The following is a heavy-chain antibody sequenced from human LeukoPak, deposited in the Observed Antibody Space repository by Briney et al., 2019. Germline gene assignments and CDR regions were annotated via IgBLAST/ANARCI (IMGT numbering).Heavy chain of an antibody. D-gene: IGHD6-13*01. Sequence: PSETLSLTCTVSGGSISSYYWSWIRQPPGKGLEWIGYIYYSGSTNYNPSLTSRVTISVDTSKNQFSLKLSSVTAADTAVYYCARENYSSSWFFFDYWGQGTLVTVSS. CDR3: ARENYSSSWFFFDY. J-gene: IGHJ4*02. CDR2: IYYSGST. V-gene: IGHV4-59*01. CDR1: GGSISSYY.